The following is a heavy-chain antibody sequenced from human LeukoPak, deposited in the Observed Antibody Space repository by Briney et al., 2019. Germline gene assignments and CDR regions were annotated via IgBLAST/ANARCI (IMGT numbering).Heavy chain of an antibody. Sequence: ASVKVSCKATGYSFTGYYLHWVRQAPGQGFEWMGWINPDSGGTNYAQRFQGRVTLTRDTSITTASMELSSLTSDDTAVYYCAGPPLLFFDCSIPWGHGPGVIVSS. D-gene: IGHD3-9*01. V-gene: IGHV1-2*02. CDR3: AGPPLLFFDCSIP. CDR2: INPDSGGT. CDR1: GYSFTGYY. J-gene: IGHJ5*02.